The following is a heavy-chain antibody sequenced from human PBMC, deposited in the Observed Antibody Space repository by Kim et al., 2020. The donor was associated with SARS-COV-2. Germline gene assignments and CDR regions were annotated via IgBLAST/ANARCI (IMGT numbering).Heavy chain of an antibody. D-gene: IGHD1-26*01. J-gene: IGHJ4*02. CDR3: ARLSKGGSYLRPSRFFDY. CDR2: IYYSGST. V-gene: IGHV4-39*01. CDR1: GGSISSSSYY. Sequence: SETLSLTCTVSGGSISSSSYYWGWIRQPPGKGLEWIGSIYYSGSTYYNPSLKSRVTISVDTSKNQFSLKLSSVTAADTAVYYCARLSKGGSYLRPSRFFDYWGQGTLVTVSS.